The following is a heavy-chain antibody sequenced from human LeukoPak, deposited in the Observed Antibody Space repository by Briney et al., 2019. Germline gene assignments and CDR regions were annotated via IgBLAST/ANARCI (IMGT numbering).Heavy chain of an antibody. CDR1: GFTFSDYY. CDR3: AKRGWLYYLDV. V-gene: IGHV3-11*04. D-gene: IGHD6-19*01. J-gene: IGHJ6*03. CDR2: ISSSGSSI. Sequence: PGGSLRLSCAASGFTFSDYYMSWIRQAPGKGLEWVSYISSSGSSIYYADSVKGRFTISRDNAKKSLYLQMNSLRAEDTAVYYCAKRGWLYYLDVWGKGTTVTVSS.